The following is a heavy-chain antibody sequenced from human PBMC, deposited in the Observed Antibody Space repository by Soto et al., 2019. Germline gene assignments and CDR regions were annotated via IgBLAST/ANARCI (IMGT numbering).Heavy chain of an antibody. CDR2: IYPGDSDT. V-gene: IGHV5-51*01. J-gene: IGHJ6*02. CDR3: ASSPARYCRGGSCHPGYYYGMDV. CDR1: GYSFTSYW. D-gene: IGHD2-15*01. Sequence: GESLKISCKGSGYSFTSYWIGWVRQMPGKGLEWMGIIYPGDSDTRYSPSFQGQVTISADKSISTAYLQWSSLKASDTAMYYCASSPARYCRGGSCHPGYYYGMDVWGQGTTVTV.